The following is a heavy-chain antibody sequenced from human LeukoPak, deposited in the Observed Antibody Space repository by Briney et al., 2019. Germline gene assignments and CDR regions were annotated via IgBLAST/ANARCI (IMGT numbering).Heavy chain of an antibody. D-gene: IGHD2-15*01. V-gene: IGHV1-2*02. CDR2: INPNSGGT. CDR1: GYTFTGYY. J-gene: IGHJ6*03. CDR3: ARGDGSMGSSDYYYYYMDV. Sequence: SVKVSCKASGYTFTGYYMHWVRQAPGQGLEWMGWINPNSGGTNYAQKFQGRVTMTRDTSISTAYMELSRLRSDDTAVYYCARGDGSMGSSDYYYYYMDVWGKGTTVTVSS.